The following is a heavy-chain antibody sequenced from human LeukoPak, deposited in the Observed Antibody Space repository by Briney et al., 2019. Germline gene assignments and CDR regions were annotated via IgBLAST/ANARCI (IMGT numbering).Heavy chain of an antibody. CDR2: IYASGST. D-gene: IGHD6-13*01. J-gene: IGHJ4*02. CDR1: GGSISSYY. CDR3: ARDIEQQGGLDY. Sequence: KPSETLSLTCTVSGGSISSYYWSWIRQPAGKGLEWIGRIYASGSTNYNPSLKSRVTISVDKSKNQFSLKLSSVTAADTAVYYCARDIEQQGGLDYWGQGTLVTVSS. V-gene: IGHV4-4*07.